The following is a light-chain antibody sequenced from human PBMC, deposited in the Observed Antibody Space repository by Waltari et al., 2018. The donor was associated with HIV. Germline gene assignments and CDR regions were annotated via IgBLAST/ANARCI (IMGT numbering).Light chain of an antibody. Sequence: EIVMTQSPATLSVSPGERATLSCRASQSVSSKLAWYQQKLGQAPRLLIYGASTRATGIPARFSGSGSGTDFTLTISSLQSEDFAVYYCQQYNNWPLTWTFGQGTKVEIK. CDR3: QQYNNWPLTWT. V-gene: IGKV3-15*01. J-gene: IGKJ1*01. CDR1: QSVSSK. CDR2: GAS.